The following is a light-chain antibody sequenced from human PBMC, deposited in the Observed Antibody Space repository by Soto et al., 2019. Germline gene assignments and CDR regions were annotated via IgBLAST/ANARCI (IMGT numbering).Light chain of an antibody. CDR3: QHYNSYSEA. J-gene: IGKJ1*01. CDR2: KAS. CDR1: QSISSW. V-gene: IGKV1-5*03. Sequence: DIQMTQPPSILPASVGDRVTITCRASQSISSWLAWYQQKPGKAPKLLIYKASGLESGVPSRFSGSGSGTEFTLTISSLQPDDFATYYCQHYNSYSEAFGQGTKVDIK.